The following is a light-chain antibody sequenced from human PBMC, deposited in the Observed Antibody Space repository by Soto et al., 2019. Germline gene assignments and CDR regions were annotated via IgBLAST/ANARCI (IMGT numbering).Light chain of an antibody. J-gene: IGLJ2*01. Sequence: QSVLTQPPSASGTPGQRVTISCSGSSSNIGSNYVYWYLHLPGAAPKLLIYRNDQRPSGVPDRFSGSKSGTSASLAIGGLRSEDEADYYCATWDDSLSGVVFGGGTKLTVL. CDR3: ATWDDSLSGVV. CDR1: SSNIGSNY. V-gene: IGLV1-47*01. CDR2: RND.